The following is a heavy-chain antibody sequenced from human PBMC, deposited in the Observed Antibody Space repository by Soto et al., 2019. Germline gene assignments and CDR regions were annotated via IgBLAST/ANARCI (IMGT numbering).Heavy chain of an antibody. CDR1: GGTFSGYA. V-gene: IGHV1-69*06. CDR3: ARGLVVAAAGTYYYYGMDV. J-gene: IGHJ6*02. CDR2: IIPIFGTA. D-gene: IGHD6-13*01. Sequence: GGSVKVACKASGGTFSGYAISWVQQAPGQGLQWMGGIIPIFGTANYAQKFQGRVTITADKSTSTAYMELSSLRSEDTAVYYCARGLVVAAAGTYYYYGMDVWGQGTTVTVSS.